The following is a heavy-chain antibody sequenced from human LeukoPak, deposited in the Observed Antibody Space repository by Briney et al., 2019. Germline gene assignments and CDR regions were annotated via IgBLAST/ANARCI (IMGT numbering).Heavy chain of an antibody. J-gene: IGHJ5*02. CDR1: GFTFSSYA. V-gene: IGHV3-64D*06. Sequence: SGGSLRLSCSASGFTFSSYAMHWVRQAPGKGLEYVSAISSNGGSTYYADSVKGRFTVSRDNSENTVYLQISGLRAEDTAVYYCARDTDTTSHYGRFDPWGQGTLVTVSS. CDR3: ARDTDTTSHYGRFDP. D-gene: IGHD4-17*01. CDR2: ISSNGGST.